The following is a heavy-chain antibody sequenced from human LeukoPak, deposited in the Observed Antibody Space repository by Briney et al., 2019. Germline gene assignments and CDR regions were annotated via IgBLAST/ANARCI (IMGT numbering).Heavy chain of an antibody. D-gene: IGHD3-3*01. J-gene: IGHJ4*02. CDR3: QSRFLEWLLDY. V-gene: IGHV4-39*01. CDR1: GGSISSNNYY. Sequence: SETLSLTCTVSGGSISSNNYYWGWIRQPPGKGLEWIGSIYYGGYTYYNPSLKSRVTISVDTSKDQFSLKLSSVTAADTAIYYCQSRFLEWLLDYWGQGTLVTVSS. CDR2: IYYGGYT.